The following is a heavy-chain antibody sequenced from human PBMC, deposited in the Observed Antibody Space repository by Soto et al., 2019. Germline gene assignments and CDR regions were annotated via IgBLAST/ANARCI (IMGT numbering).Heavy chain of an antibody. Sequence: SETRCLTYTGSGGTMSRSASYWGWIRQPPGKGLEWIGTIYYSGSTYYNPSPKSRVTISVDTSKNQFSLKLSSVTAADTAVYYCARDLWGYCGTDCYPLDVWGQGTTVT. CDR1: GGTMSRSASY. V-gene: IGHV4-39*02. CDR3: ARDLWGYCGTDCYPLDV. CDR2: IYYSGST. J-gene: IGHJ6*02. D-gene: IGHD2-21*02.